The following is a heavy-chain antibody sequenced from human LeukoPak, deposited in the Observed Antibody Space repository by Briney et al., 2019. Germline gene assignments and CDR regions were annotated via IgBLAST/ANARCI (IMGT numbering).Heavy chain of an antibody. CDR3: AKDAQRGFDYSNSLES. Sequence: GGSLRLSCAASGFTFSRYFMSWVRQTPGKGLEWVAVIWSDGTEKYYGDAVKGRFTISRDNSMKTLYLQMNSLRGDDTAVYYCAKDAQRGFDYSNSLESWGQGTLVTVSS. J-gene: IGHJ5*01. CDR1: GFTFSRYF. V-gene: IGHV3-33*06. CDR2: IWSDGTEK. D-gene: IGHD4-11*01.